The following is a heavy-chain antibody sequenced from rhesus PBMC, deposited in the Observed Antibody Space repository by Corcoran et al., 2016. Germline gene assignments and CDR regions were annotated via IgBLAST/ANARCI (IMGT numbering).Heavy chain of an antibody. CDR1: GYSISSGYY. V-gene: IGHV4S14*01. D-gene: IGHD5-42*01. J-gene: IGHJ2*01. CDR3: ARVGSSWSEWDTVGTEWYFDL. Sequence: QVQLQESGPGLVKPSETLSLTCAVSGYSISSGYYRGWIRPPPGKGLEGIGGIYGRGGSNYLNPSLKSRVTLSVDTSKNQFSLKLSSVTAADTAVYYCARVGSSWSEWDTVGTEWYFDLWGPGTPITISS. CDR2: IYGRGGSN.